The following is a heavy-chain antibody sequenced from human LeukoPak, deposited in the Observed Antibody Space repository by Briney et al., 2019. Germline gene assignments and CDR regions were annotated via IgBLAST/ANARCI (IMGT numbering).Heavy chain of an antibody. CDR1: GFTFSNYG. V-gene: IGHV3-33*01. J-gene: IGHJ4*02. Sequence: PGGSLRLSCAASGFTFSNYGLRWDRQAPGKGLEWVAVIWYDGSNKYYADSVKGRFTISRDNSKNTLYLQMNSLRAEDTAVYYCARVRSGYVFAYWGQGTLVTVSS. CDR3: ARVRSGYVFAY. CDR2: IWYDGSNK. D-gene: IGHD5-12*01.